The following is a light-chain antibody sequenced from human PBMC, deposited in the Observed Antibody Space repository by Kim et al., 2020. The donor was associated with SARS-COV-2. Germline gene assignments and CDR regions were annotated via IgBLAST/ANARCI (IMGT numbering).Light chain of an antibody. V-gene: IGKV3-15*01. CDR2: GAS. CDR3: QQYNNWLRT. J-gene: IGKJ3*01. CDR1: QSVSSN. Sequence: EIVITQSPATLSVSPGERATLSCRASQSVSSNLAWYQQKPGQAPRLLMYGASTRATGVPARFSGSGSGTEFTLTISSLQSEDFAVYYCQQYNNWLRTFGPGTKVDIK.